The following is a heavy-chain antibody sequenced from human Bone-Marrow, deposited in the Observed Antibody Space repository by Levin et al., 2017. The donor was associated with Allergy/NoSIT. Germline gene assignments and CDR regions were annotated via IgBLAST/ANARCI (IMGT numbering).Heavy chain of an antibody. J-gene: IGHJ3*02. Sequence: PGGSLRLSCAASAFTFTSYAMHWVRQAPGKGLEWVAVISYDGSNKYYADSVKGRFTISRDNSKNTLYLQMNSLRAEDTAVYYCAREGSGSAFDIWGQGTMVTVSS. CDR3: AREGSGSAFDI. CDR2: ISYDGSNK. V-gene: IGHV3-30-3*01. D-gene: IGHD3-10*01. CDR1: AFTFTSYA.